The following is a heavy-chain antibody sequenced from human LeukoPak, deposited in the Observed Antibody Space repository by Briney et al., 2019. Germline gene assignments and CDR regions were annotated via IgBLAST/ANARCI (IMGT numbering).Heavy chain of an antibody. CDR3: ARENWYYDH. V-gene: IGHV1-2*02. Sequence: ASVKVSCKSYGSIFNVYYMHWVRLVPGQGLEWMGWISPDGGVTNYAQKFQGRVTLTRDSATTTDYMELSRLTSDDTAVYYCARENWYYDHWGQGTLVTVSS. J-gene: IGHJ4*02. CDR2: ISPDGGVT. CDR1: GSIFNVYY.